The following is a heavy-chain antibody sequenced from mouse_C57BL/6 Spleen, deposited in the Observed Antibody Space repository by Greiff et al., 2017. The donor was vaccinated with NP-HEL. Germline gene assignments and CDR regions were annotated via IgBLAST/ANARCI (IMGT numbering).Heavy chain of an antibody. CDR1: GYAFSSSW. Sequence: QVQLQQSGPELVKPGASVKISCKASGYAFSSSWMNWVKQRPGKGLEWIGRIYPGDGDTNYNGKFKGKATLTADKSSSTAYMQLSSLTSEDSAVYFCARYSSGYGDYYAMDYWGQGTSVTVSS. J-gene: IGHJ4*01. V-gene: IGHV1-82*01. CDR3: ARYSSGYGDYYAMDY. D-gene: IGHD3-2*02. CDR2: IYPGDGDT.